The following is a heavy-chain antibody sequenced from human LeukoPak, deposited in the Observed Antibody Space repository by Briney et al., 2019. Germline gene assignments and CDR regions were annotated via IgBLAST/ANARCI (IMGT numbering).Heavy chain of an antibody. D-gene: IGHD6-6*01. J-gene: IGHJ4*02. CDR1: GYTFSGYY. CDR2: INPISGGT. Sequence: ASVKVSCKASGYTFSGYYIHWVRQAPGQGLEWMGWINPISGGTNYAQKFQGRVTMTRDTSITTAYMELNRLTSDDTAVYYCARGIDSSSSAYWGQGTLVTVSS. V-gene: IGHV1-2*02. CDR3: ARGIDSSSSAY.